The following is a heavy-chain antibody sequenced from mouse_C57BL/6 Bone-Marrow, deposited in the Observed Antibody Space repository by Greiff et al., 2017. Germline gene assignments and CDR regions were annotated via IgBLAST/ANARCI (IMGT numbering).Heavy chain of an antibody. CDR3: ARKFITTFPYYFDY. D-gene: IGHD1-1*01. CDR1: GYTFTSYD. Sequence: QVQLKQSGPELVKPGASVKLSCKASGYTFTSYDINWVKQRPGQGLEWIGWIYPRDGSTKYNEKFKGKATLTVDTSSSTAYMELHSLTSEDSAVYFCARKFITTFPYYFDYWGQGTTLTVSS. J-gene: IGHJ2*01. V-gene: IGHV1-85*01. CDR2: IYPRDGST.